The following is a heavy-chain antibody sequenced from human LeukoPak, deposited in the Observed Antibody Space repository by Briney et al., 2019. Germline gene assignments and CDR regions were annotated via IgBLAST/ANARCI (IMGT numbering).Heavy chain of an antibody. Sequence: GGSLRLSCAASEFSFSSYWMHWVRQAPGKGLVWVSRISPDGSSAGYADSVKGRFTISRDNAKKSLYLQMNSLRAEDTAVYYCARVGYCSGGYYYYEDYWGQGTLVTVSS. CDR3: ARVGYCSGGYYYYEDY. V-gene: IGHV3-74*01. CDR2: ISPDGSSA. D-gene: IGHD2-15*01. J-gene: IGHJ4*02. CDR1: EFSFSSYW.